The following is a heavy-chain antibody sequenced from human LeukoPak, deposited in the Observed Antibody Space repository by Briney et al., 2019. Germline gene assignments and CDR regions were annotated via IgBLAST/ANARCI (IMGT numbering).Heavy chain of an antibody. CDR3: ARVAYGGPWGLGAFDI. V-gene: IGHV1-18*01. Sequence: ASVKVSCKASGYTFTSYGISWVRQAPGQGLEWMGWISAYNGNTNYAQKLQGRVTMTTDTSTSTAYMELRSLRSDDTAVYYCARVAYGGPWGLGAFDIWGQGTMVTVSS. CDR1: GYTFTSYG. J-gene: IGHJ3*02. CDR2: ISAYNGNT. D-gene: IGHD4-23*01.